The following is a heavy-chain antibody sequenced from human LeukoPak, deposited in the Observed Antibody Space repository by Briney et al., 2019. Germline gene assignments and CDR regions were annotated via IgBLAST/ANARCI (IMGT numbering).Heavy chain of an antibody. V-gene: IGHV3-23*01. CDR2: ISGSGGST. CDR3: ARQTGAPITRPFDY. D-gene: IGHD5-24*01. CDR1: GFTFSSYA. J-gene: IGHJ4*02. Sequence: PGGSLRLSCAASGFTFSSYAMSWVRQAPGKGLEWVSAISGSGGSTYYADSVKGRFTISRDNSKNTLYLQMNSLGAEDTAVYYCARQTGAPITRPFDYWGQGTLVTVSS.